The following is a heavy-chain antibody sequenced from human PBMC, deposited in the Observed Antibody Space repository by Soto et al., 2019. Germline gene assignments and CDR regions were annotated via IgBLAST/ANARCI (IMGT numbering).Heavy chain of an antibody. Sequence: PGGSLRLSCAASGFTFSGYGMHWVRQAPGKGLEWVAVISYDGSNKYYADSVKGRFTISRDNSKNALYLQMNSLRAEDTAVYYCAKDIVGAPFDYWGQGTLVTVPS. J-gene: IGHJ4*02. V-gene: IGHV3-30*18. CDR1: GFTFSGYG. D-gene: IGHD1-26*01. CDR3: AKDIVGAPFDY. CDR2: ISYDGSNK.